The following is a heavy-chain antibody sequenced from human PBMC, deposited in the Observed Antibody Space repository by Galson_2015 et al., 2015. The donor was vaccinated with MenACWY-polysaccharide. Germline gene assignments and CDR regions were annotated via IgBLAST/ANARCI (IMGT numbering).Heavy chain of an antibody. Sequence: ATLSLTCTVSGASISTYYWNWLRPPPGKGLEWVGYIYYTGSTNYNPSFNSRVTISLDTSQNQYSLKLKSVTAADTAVYYCARGRGQLPLQFDYWGQGVLVTVSS. CDR1: GASISTYY. CDR2: IYYTGST. CDR3: ARGRGQLPLQFDY. J-gene: IGHJ4*02. V-gene: IGHV4-59*01. D-gene: IGHD1-1*01.